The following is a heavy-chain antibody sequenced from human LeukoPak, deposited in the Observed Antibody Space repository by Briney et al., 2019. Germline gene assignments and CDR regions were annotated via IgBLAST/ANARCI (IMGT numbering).Heavy chain of an antibody. CDR2: INPNSGNT. CDR1: GYTFTGYY. J-gene: IGHJ4*02. V-gene: IGHV1-18*04. D-gene: IGHD3-3*01. Sequence: ASVKVSCKASGYTFTGYYMHWVRQAPGQGLEWMGWINPNSGNTNYAQKLQGRVTMTTDTSTSTAYMELRSLRSDDTAVYYCARDVATYDFWSGRKNFDYWGQGTLVTVSS. CDR3: ARDVATYDFWSGRKNFDY.